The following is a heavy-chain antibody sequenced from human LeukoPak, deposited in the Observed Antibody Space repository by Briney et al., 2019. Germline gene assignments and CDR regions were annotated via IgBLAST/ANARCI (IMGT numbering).Heavy chain of an antibody. D-gene: IGHD3-22*01. CDR2: IRKDSSVE. CDR1: GFTFSAYW. V-gene: IGHV3-7*01. CDR3: ARDSNYYDGSDYFDTYDI. J-gene: IGHJ3*02. Sequence: RGSLRLSCEASGFTFSAYWMAWVRQAPGKGLEWVANIRKDSSVEHYVDSVKGRFTISRDNAKNSLHLQMNSLRVEDTAVYYCARDSNYYDGSDYFDTYDIWGQGTMVTVSS.